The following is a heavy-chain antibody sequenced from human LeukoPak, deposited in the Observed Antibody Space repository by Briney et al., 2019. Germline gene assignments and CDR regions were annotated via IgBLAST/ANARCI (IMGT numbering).Heavy chain of an antibody. CDR1: GVTFSNYA. J-gene: IGHJ4*02. CDR2: IEYDENRK. V-gene: IGHV3-30*04. CDR3: ARGYGENSDYHLKY. Sequence: GSLRLSWSVSGVTFSNYAMHWVRQAPGKGPEWVGVIEYDENRKYYEDSVKGRFTISRDNSKNMLYLQINSLTTEDTAVYYCARGYGENSDYHLKYWGQGTLVTVSS. D-gene: IGHD4-11*01.